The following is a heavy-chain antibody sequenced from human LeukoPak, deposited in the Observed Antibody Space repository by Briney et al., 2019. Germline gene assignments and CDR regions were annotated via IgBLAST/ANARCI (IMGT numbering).Heavy chain of an antibody. CDR3: ARARLDSSGRFDY. J-gene: IGHJ4*02. D-gene: IGHD3-22*01. CDR2: IYYGGST. CDR1: GGSISSYY. V-gene: IGHV4-59*01. Sequence: SETLSLTCTVSGGSISSYYWSWVRQSPGKGLEWIRYIYYGGSTDYNPSLKSRVTISKDTSKTQFSLRLSSVTAADTAVYYCARARLDSSGRFDYWGQGTLVTVSS.